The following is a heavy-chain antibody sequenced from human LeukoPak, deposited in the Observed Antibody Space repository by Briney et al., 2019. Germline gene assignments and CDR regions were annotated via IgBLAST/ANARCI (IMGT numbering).Heavy chain of an antibody. CDR3: ARIYGSGPYYYYYYMDV. V-gene: IGHV4-4*09. J-gene: IGHJ6*03. Sequence: SETLSLTCTVSGGSISSYYWSWIRQPPGKGLEWIGYIYTSGSTNYNPSLKSRVTISVDTSKNQFSLKLSSVTAADTAVYYCARIYGSGPYYYYYYMDVWGEGTTVTVSS. D-gene: IGHD3-10*01. CDR1: GGSISSYY. CDR2: IYTSGST.